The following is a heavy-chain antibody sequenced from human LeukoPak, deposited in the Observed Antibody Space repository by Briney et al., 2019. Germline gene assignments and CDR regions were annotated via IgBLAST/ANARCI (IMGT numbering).Heavy chain of an antibody. D-gene: IGHD3-22*01. CDR1: GFTFSTYG. CDR3: AKGDSGYYTFFDY. Sequence: GGSLRLSCAASGFTFSTYGMHWVRQAPGKGLEWVAVISYDGSNKDYADSVKGRFTISRDNSKNTLYLQMNSLRAEDTAVYYCAKGDSGYYTFFDYWGQGTLVTVSS. J-gene: IGHJ4*02. CDR2: ISYDGSNK. V-gene: IGHV3-30*18.